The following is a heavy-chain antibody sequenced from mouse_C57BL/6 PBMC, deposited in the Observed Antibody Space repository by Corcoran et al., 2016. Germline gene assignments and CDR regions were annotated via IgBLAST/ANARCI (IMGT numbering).Heavy chain of an antibody. CDR2: IYPGSGNT. V-gene: IGHV1-66*01. CDR1: GYSFTSYY. Sequence: QVQLQQSGPELVKPGASVKISCKASGYSFTSYYIHWVKQRPGQGLEWIGWIYPGSGNTKYNEKFKGKATLTADTSSSTAYMQLSSLTSEDSAVYYWARPDYDGAMDYWGQGTSVTVSS. J-gene: IGHJ4*01. CDR3: ARPDYDGAMDY. D-gene: IGHD2-4*01.